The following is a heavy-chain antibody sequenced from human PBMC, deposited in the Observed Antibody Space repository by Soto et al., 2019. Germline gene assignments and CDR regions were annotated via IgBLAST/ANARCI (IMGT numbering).Heavy chain of an antibody. Sequence: GGSLRLSCAASGLTVSSNFMYWVRQAPGKGLEWVSIIYSGGSTYYADSVKGRFTISRDNSKNTLYLQPIGLRDEDTAVYYCARGHVAAPAGVFDYCGQGTLVTVSS. D-gene: IGHD6-6*01. CDR1: GLTVSSNF. J-gene: IGHJ4*02. CDR2: IYSGGST. CDR3: ARGHVAAPAGVFDY. V-gene: IGHV3-53*01.